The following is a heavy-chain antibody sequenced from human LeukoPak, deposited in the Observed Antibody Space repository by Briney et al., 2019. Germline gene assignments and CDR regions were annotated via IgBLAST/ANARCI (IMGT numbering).Heavy chain of an antibody. D-gene: IGHD1-14*01. Sequence: SQTLSLTCAISGDSVSSEDAAWNWIRQSPSRGLEWLGRTYYRSKWGSDYAVSVKSRVTVNPDPSENQFSLQLNSVTPEDTAVYFCARASNRAFDAWGQGTEVIVSS. CDR3: ARASNRAFDA. CDR1: GDSVSSEDAA. CDR2: TYYRSKWGS. J-gene: IGHJ3*01. V-gene: IGHV6-1*01.